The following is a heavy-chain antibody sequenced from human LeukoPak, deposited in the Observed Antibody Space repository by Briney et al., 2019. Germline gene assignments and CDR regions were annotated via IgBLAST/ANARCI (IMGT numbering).Heavy chain of an antibody. CDR1: GGSFSGYY. J-gene: IGHJ5*02. Sequence: SETLSLTCAVYGGSFSGYYWSWIRQPPGKGLEWIGEINHSGSTNYNPSLKSRVTISVDTSKNQFSLKLSSVTAADTAVYYCARGPKVGAAYNWFDPWGQGTLVTVSS. V-gene: IGHV4-34*01. D-gene: IGHD1-26*01. CDR3: ARGPKVGAAYNWFDP. CDR2: INHSGST.